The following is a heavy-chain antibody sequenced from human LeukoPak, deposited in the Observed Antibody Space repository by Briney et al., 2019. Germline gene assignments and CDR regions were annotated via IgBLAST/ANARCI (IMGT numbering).Heavy chain of an antibody. CDR1: GFTFSSYA. D-gene: IGHD5-18*01. CDR2: ISYDGSNK. J-gene: IGHJ4*02. Sequence: GGSLRLSCAASGFTFSSYAMHWVRQAPGKGLEWVAVISYDGSNKYYADSVKGRFTISRDNSKNTLYLQMNSLRAEDTAVYYCARDLLTAMAFDYWGQGTLVTVSS. CDR3: ARDLLTAMAFDY. V-gene: IGHV3-30-3*01.